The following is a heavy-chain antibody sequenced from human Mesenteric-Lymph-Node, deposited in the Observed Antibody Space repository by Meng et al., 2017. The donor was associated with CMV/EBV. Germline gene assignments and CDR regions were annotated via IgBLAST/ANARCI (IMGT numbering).Heavy chain of an antibody. CDR1: GFTISSYA. Sequence: GESLKISCAASGFTISSYAMHWVRQAPGKGLEWVAVISYDGSNKYYADSVKGRFTISRDNSKNTLYLQMNSLRAEDTAVYYCARDPLHLAKYYFDYWGQGTLVTVSS. V-gene: IGHV3-30*04. J-gene: IGHJ4*02. CDR2: ISYDGSNK. D-gene: IGHD5-12*01. CDR3: ARDPLHLAKYYFDY.